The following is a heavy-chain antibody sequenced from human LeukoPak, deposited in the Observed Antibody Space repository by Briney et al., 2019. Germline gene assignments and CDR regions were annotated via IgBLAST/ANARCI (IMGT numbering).Heavy chain of an antibody. CDR1: GFTFSSYS. D-gene: IGHD4/OR15-4a*01. J-gene: IGHJ3*02. Sequence: GGSLRLSCAASGFTFSSYSMNWVRQAPGKGLVWVSHIKGDGSGIKYADSVRGRFTISTDSASNTVYLQMNSLRVEDTAVYYCARDDSGPQAFDIWGQGTMVTVSS. CDR3: ARDDSGPQAFDI. V-gene: IGHV3-74*01. CDR2: IKGDGSGI.